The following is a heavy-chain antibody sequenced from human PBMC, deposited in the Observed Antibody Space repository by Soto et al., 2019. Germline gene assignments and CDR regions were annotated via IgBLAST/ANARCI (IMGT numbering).Heavy chain of an antibody. V-gene: IGHV1-18*04. Sequence: QVQLVQSGTEVRKPGASVKVSCKASGYTFINYGITWVRQAPGQGLEWMGWITAYNGNTNYADSLQGRVTMTTDTTTSTAYMELRSLRSDDTAVYFCARDDFGDLWRALDMCGQGTMLTVSS. CDR2: ITAYNGNT. CDR3: ARDDFGDLWRALDM. CDR1: GYTFINYG. D-gene: IGHD4-17*01. J-gene: IGHJ3*02.